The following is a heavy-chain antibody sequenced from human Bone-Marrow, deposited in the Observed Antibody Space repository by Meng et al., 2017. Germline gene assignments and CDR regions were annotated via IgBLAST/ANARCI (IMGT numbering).Heavy chain of an antibody. V-gene: IGHV4-34*01. Sequence: SETLSLTCVVSGGSFSDSYWSWIRQPPGKGLEWIGEINHSGSTNYNPSLESRATISVDTSQNNLSLKMSSVTAADSAVYYCARGPTTMAHDFDYWGQGTLVTVSS. CDR3: ARGPTTMAHDFDY. J-gene: IGHJ4*02. CDR2: INHSGST. CDR1: GGSFSDSY. D-gene: IGHD4-11*01.